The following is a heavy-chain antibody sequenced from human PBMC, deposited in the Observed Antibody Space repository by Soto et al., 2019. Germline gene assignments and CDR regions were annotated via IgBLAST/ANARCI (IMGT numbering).Heavy chain of an antibody. CDR2: ISGGGNDR. CDR1: GFTFSSYA. D-gene: IGHD6-13*01. V-gene: IGHV3-23*01. Sequence: GGSLRLSCAASGFTFSSYAMSWVRQAPGKGLEWVSAISGGGNDRFYADSVRGRFTISRDNSRNTLYLHMNSLRAEDTAVHYCARSLFIASTDTEPFDSWGQGTMVTVYS. J-gene: IGHJ4*02. CDR3: ARSLFIASTDTEPFDS.